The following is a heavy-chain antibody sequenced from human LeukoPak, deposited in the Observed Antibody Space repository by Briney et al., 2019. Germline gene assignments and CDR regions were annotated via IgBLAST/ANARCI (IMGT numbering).Heavy chain of an antibody. Sequence: SETLSLTCAVYGGSFSGYYWSWIRQPAGKGLEWIGRIYTSGSTNYNPSLKSRVTMSVDTSKNQFSLKLSSVTAADTAVYYCARDFLTPGSRYFDLWGRGTLVTVSS. CDR3: ARDFLTPGSRYFDL. V-gene: IGHV4-4*07. CDR2: IYTSGST. CDR1: GGSFSGYY. J-gene: IGHJ2*01.